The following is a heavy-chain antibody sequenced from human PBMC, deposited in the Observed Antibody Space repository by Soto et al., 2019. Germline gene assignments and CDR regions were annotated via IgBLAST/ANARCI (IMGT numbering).Heavy chain of an antibody. CDR3: ARDHKYSSGPRSYAFDI. Sequence: QVQLVESGGGVVQPGRSLRRSCAASGFTFSSYGMHWVRQAPGKGLEWVAVIWYDGSNKYYADSVKGRFTISRDNSKNTLYLQMNSLRAEDTAVYYCARDHKYSSGPRSYAFDIWGQGTMVTVSS. J-gene: IGHJ3*02. CDR1: GFTFSSYG. CDR2: IWYDGSNK. V-gene: IGHV3-33*01. D-gene: IGHD6-19*01.